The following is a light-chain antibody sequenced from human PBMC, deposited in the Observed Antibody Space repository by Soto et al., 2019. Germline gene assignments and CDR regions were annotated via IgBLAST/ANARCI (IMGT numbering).Light chain of an antibody. CDR1: QSISSW. Sequence: DIQMTQSPSTLSASVGDRVTITCRASQSISSWLAWYQQKPGKAPNLLISKASTLESGVPSRFSGSGSGTEFTLTISSRQHDDFATYYCQQYNSYSHFTFGPGTKVDIK. V-gene: IGKV1-5*03. CDR2: KAS. CDR3: QQYNSYSHFT. J-gene: IGKJ3*01.